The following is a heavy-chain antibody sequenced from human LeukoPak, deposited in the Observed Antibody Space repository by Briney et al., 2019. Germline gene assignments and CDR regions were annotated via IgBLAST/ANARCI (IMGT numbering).Heavy chain of an antibody. D-gene: IGHD6-6*01. CDR3: AREGPSSIAARPGGYNWFDP. Sequence: SETLSLTCTASGGSISSHYWSWIQQPQGKGLEWIGYIYYSGSTNYNPSLKSRVTISVDTSKNQFSLKLSSVTAADTAVYYCAREGPSSIAARPGGYNWFDPWGQGTLVTVSS. J-gene: IGHJ5*02. CDR1: GGSISSHY. CDR2: IYYSGST. V-gene: IGHV4-59*11.